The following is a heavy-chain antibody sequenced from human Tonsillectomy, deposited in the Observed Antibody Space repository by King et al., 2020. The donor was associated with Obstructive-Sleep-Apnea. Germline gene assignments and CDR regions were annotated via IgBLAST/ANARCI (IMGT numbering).Heavy chain of an antibody. CDR1: GGTFGSYA. J-gene: IGHJ4*02. Sequence: VQLVQSGAEVKKPGSSVKVSCKTSGGTFGSYAISWVRQAPGQGLEWMGGIIPTIGLTNYVQRFQGRVTIIADKSTNTAYMELSSLSSDDTALYFCARGRSSSSRSLSYFDYWGQGTLVTVSS. CDR2: IIPTIGLT. V-gene: IGHV1-69*04. CDR3: ARGRSSSSRSLSYFDY. D-gene: IGHD6-6*01.